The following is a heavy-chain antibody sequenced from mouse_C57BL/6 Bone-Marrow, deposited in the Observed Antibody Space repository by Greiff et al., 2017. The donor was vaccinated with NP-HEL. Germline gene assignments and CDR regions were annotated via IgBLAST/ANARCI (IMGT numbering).Heavy chain of an antibody. Sequence: ESGPGLVKPSQSLSLTCSVTGYSITSGYYWNWIRQFPGNKLEWMGYISYDGSNNYNPSLKNRISITRDTSKNQFFLKLNSVTTEDTATYYCARGYYGSSDGYFDYWGQGTTLTVSS. CDR2: ISYDGSN. V-gene: IGHV3-6*01. CDR1: GYSITSGYY. CDR3: ARGYYGSSDGYFDY. D-gene: IGHD1-1*01. J-gene: IGHJ2*01.